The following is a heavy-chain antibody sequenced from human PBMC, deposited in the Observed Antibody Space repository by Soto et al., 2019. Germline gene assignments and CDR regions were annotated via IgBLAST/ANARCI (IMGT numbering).Heavy chain of an antibody. D-gene: IGHD2-15*01. CDR2: MNPNSGNT. J-gene: IGHJ6*02. CDR1: GYTFTSYD. CDR3: ARESADIVVANGMDV. Sequence: ASVNVSCKASGYTFTSYDINWVRQATGQGLELMGWMNPNSGNTGYAQKFQGRVTMTRXXXXXXAXMXLXXXXSEXTAVYYCARESADIVVANGMDVWGQGTTVTVSS. V-gene: IGHV1-8*01.